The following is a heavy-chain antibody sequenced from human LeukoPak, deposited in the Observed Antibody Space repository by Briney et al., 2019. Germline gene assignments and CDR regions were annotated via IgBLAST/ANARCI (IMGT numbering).Heavy chain of an antibody. CDR3: ARRFAPSRNDAFDI. CDR2: VYYSGSN. J-gene: IGHJ3*02. Sequence: SETLSLTCTVSGGSINSSSYYWGWIRQPPGKGLEWIGTVYYSGSNYYNPSLKSRVTISVDTSKNQFSLKLSSVTASDTAVYYCARRFAPSRNDAFDIWGQGTMVTVSS. D-gene: IGHD3-10*01. V-gene: IGHV4-39*01. CDR1: GGSINSSSYY.